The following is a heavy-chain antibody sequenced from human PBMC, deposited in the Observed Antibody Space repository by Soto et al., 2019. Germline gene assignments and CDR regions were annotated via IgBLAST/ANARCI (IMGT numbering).Heavy chain of an antibody. Sequence: QVQLQESGPGLVQPSQTLSLTCTVSGGSISSGGYYWSWIRQHPGTGLDWIGHISYSGSTYYNTSLKSRVTIPVDTSRNHFSLIVNSVTAADTAVYYCASGVLHWGQGTLVTVSS. CDR1: GGSISSGGYY. CDR3: ASGVLH. V-gene: IGHV4-31*03. CDR2: ISYSGST. D-gene: IGHD3-10*01. J-gene: IGHJ4*01.